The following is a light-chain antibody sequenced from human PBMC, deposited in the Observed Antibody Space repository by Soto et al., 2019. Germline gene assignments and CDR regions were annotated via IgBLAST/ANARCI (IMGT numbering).Light chain of an antibody. V-gene: IGKV3-20*01. J-gene: IGKJ4*01. CDR3: QQYDKSPIT. Sequence: EIVLTQSPGTLSLSPGERATLSCRASQSVSNSHLAWHQQKPGQAPRLLIFGVSSRAAGIPDRFSGSGSGTDFTLTISRLEPEDYAVYYCQQYDKSPITLGGGPKVGIK. CDR1: QSVSNSH. CDR2: GVS.